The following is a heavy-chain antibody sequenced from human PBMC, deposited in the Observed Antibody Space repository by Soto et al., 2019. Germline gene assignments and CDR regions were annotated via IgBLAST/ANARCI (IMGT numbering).Heavy chain of an antibody. V-gene: IGHV3-23*01. CDR2: ISGSGGSA. J-gene: IGHJ4*02. CDR1: GFTFSSYA. Sequence: GGSLRLSCAASGFTFSSYAMSWVRQAPGKGLEWVSAISGSGGSAYYADSVKGRFTISRDNSKNTLYLQMNSLRAEDTAVYYCAEVDEYYFDYWGQGTLVTVSS. D-gene: IGHD5-12*01. CDR3: AEVDEYYFDY.